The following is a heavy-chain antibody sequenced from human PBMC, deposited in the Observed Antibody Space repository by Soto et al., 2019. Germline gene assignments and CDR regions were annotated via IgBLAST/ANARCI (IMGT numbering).Heavy chain of an antibody. V-gene: IGHV3-11*01. D-gene: IGHD3-16*01. CDR2: IGPSGNSI. CDR3: ARDNYTYGVY. J-gene: IGHJ4*02. CDR1: GFSFRDYL. Sequence: RLVESGGGLVKPGESLRLSCAGSGFSFRDYLMSWIRQAPGKGLEWVSYIGPSGNSIYYADSVKGRYTISRDDANKSLYRHMNSLRSEDTAVYYCARDNYTYGVYWGQGSLVTVSS.